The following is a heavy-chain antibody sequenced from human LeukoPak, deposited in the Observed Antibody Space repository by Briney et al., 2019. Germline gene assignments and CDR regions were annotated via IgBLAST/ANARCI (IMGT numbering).Heavy chain of an antibody. D-gene: IGHD6-6*01. Sequence: PGGSLRLSCAASGLTFSDAWMTWVRQAPGKGLEGVGRIKSKSRGGTTDYAAPVEDRFTISRDDSKNTLFLQMNSLKTEDTAVYFCTILVREYPTYWGQGTLVTVSS. CDR3: TILVREYPTY. V-gene: IGHV3-15*01. CDR2: IKSKSRGGTT. J-gene: IGHJ4*02. CDR1: GLTFSDAW.